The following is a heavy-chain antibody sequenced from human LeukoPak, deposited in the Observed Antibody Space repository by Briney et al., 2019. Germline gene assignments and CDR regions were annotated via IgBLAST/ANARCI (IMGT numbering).Heavy chain of an antibody. D-gene: IGHD2-2*01. CDR3: ARDKYCNSASCYFDY. CDR2: IYPGDSNT. Sequence: GESLQISCKGSGYSFTNYWIGWVRQMPGKGLEWMGIIYPGDSNTRYSPSFQGQVTISADKSISTAYLQWSSLKASDTAIYYCARDKYCNSASCYFDYWGQGTLVTVSS. J-gene: IGHJ4*02. V-gene: IGHV5-51*01. CDR1: GYSFTNYW.